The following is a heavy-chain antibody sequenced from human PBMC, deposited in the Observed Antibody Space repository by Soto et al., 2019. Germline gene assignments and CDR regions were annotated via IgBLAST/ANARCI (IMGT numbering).Heavy chain of an antibody. CDR3: AKDRHDRGAFDI. CDR1: GFTFSSYA. CDR2: ISGSGGST. V-gene: IGHV3-23*01. D-gene: IGHD3-22*01. J-gene: IGHJ3*02. Sequence: GESLKISCAASGFTFSSYAMSWVRQAPGKGLEWVSAISGSGGSTYYADSVKGRFTISRDNSKNTLYLQMNSLRAEDTAVYYCAKDRHDRGAFDIWGQGTMVTVSS.